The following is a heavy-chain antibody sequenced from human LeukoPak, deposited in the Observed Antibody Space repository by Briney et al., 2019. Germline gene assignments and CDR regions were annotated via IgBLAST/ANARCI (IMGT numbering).Heavy chain of an antibody. Sequence: GGSLRLSCAASGFTFSSYEMHWVRQAPGKGLEWVSYISSSGSTIYYADSVKGRFTISRDNSKDTLYLQMNSLRAEDTALYYCAREMSAFDIWGQGTMVTVSS. J-gene: IGHJ3*02. V-gene: IGHV3-48*03. CDR3: AREMSAFDI. CDR2: ISSSGSTI. CDR1: GFTFSSYE.